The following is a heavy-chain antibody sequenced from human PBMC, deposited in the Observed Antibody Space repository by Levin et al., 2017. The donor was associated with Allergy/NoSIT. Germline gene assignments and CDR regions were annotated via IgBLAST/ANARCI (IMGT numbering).Heavy chain of an antibody. CDR1: GFTFGDDG. CDR2: IWWNGDNK. CDR3: ARANRNWDYVGDGPTFDY. D-gene: IGHD1-7*01. J-gene: IGHJ4*02. Sequence: GGSLRLSCAASGFTFGDDGMHWVRQAPGKGLQWVAVIWWNGDNKFYGDSVKGRFSISRDNSKNTVSLQMNSLRGDDTAVYFCARANRNWDYVGDGPTFDYWGRGPLVSVSS. V-gene: IGHV3-33*01.